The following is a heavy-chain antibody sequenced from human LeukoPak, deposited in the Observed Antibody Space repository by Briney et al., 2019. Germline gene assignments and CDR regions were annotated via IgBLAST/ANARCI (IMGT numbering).Heavy chain of an antibody. CDR3: AKDYGVGLVRYYFDY. D-gene: IGHD3/OR15-3a*01. CDR2: ISWDGGST. Sequence: GGSLRLSCAASGFTFDDYAMHWVRQAPGKGLEWVSLISWDGGSTYYADSVKGRFTISRDNSKNSLYLQMNSLRAEDTALYYCAKDYGVGLVRYYFDYWGQGTLVTVSS. J-gene: IGHJ4*02. V-gene: IGHV3-43D*03. CDR1: GFTFDDYA.